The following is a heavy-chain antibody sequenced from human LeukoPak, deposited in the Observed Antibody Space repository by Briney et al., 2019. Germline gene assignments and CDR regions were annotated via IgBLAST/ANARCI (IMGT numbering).Heavy chain of an antibody. D-gene: IGHD3-3*01. V-gene: IGHV4-30-2*01. J-gene: IGHJ4*02. CDR2: IYHSGST. CDR1: GGSISSGGYS. CDR3: ARVRNYDFWSGYSYYFDY. Sequence: SETLSLTCAVSGGSISSGGYSWSWIRQPPGKGLEWIGYIYHSGSTYYNPSLKSRVTISVDRSKNQFSLKLSSVTAADTAVYYSARVRNYDFWSGYSYYFDYWGQGTLVTVPS.